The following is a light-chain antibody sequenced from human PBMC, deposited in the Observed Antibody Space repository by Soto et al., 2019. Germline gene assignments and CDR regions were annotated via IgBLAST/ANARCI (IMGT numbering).Light chain of an antibody. Sequence: QSALTQPASVSGSPGQSITISCTGASSDVGDYNSVSWYQQHPGKAPKLMIYDVSNRPSGVSNRFSGSKSGNTASLTISGLQAEDEADYYCSSYTSSSPWVFGRGTKVTVL. J-gene: IGLJ3*02. CDR3: SSYTSSSPWV. CDR2: DVS. CDR1: SSDVGDYNS. V-gene: IGLV2-14*01.